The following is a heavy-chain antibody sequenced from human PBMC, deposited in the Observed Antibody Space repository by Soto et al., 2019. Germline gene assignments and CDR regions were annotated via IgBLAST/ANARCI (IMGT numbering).Heavy chain of an antibody. D-gene: IGHD2-15*01. V-gene: IGHV1-3*01. CDR3: ATRYCSGGSCYSGLIY. Sequence: ASVKVSCKASGYTFTSYAMHWVRQAPGQRLEWMGWINAGNGNTKYSQKFQGRVTITRDTSASAAYMELSSLRSEDTAVYYCATRYCSGGSCYSGLIYWGQGTLVTVSS. J-gene: IGHJ4*02. CDR1: GYTFTSYA. CDR2: INAGNGNT.